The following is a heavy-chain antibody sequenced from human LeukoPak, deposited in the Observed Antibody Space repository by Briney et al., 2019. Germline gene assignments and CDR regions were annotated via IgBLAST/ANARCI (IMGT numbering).Heavy chain of an antibody. Sequence: PGGSLRLSCAASGFTFSSYGMHWVRQAPGKGLEWVAVIWYDGSNKYYADSVKGRFTISRDNSKNTLYPQMNSLRAEDTAVYYCAREVHSYSSSWYHPVDYWGQGTLVTVSS. CDR1: GFTFSSYG. CDR2: IWYDGSNK. CDR3: AREVHSYSSSWYHPVDY. J-gene: IGHJ4*02. D-gene: IGHD6-13*01. V-gene: IGHV3-33*01.